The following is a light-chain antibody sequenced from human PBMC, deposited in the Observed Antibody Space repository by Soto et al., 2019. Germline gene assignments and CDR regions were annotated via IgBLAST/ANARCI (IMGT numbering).Light chain of an antibody. CDR3: SSYTSSILYV. J-gene: IGLJ1*01. CDR1: SSDVGGSNY. Sequence: QSALTQPASVSGSPGQSITISCTGTSSDVGGSNYVSWYQQLPGKAPKLMIYDVSDRPSGVSNRFSGSKSGNTASLTISWLQAEDEADYYCSSYTSSILYVFGTGTKVTGL. CDR2: DVS. V-gene: IGLV2-14*01.